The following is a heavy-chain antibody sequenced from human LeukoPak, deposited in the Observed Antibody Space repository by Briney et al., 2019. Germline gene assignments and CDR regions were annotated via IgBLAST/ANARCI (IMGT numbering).Heavy chain of an antibody. CDR3: ATGGAVAGRFAY. CDR1: GFSFSSNC. D-gene: IGHD6-19*01. V-gene: IGHV3-7*01. CDR2: IKEDGNEI. Sequence: GGSLRLSCAVSGFSFSSNCMSWVRQAPGQGLERVAKIKEDGNEIYYVDSVKGRFTISRDNTKNSLFLQMNSLRAEDTAVYYCATGGAVAGRFAYWGQGTLVTVSS. J-gene: IGHJ4*02.